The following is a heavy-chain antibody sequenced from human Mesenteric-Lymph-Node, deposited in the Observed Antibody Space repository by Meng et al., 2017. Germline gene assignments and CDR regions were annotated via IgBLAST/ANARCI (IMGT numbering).Heavy chain of an antibody. V-gene: IGHV1-69*05. CDR3: ARDFGDYSGYDLDY. CDR2: IIPIFGTA. D-gene: IGHD5-12*01. J-gene: IGHJ4*02. CDR1: GGTFSSYA. Sequence: SVKVSCKASGGTFSSYAISWVRQAPGQGLEWMGGIIPIFGTANYAQKFQGRVTITTDESTSTAYMELSRLKFDDTAVYYCARDFGDYSGYDLDYWGQGTLVTVSS.